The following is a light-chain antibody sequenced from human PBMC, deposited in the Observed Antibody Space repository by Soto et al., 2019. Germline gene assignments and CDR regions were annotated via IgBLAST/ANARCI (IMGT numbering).Light chain of an antibody. CDR1: QVISTS. Sequence: DIQLTQSPSFLSPSTGESVTITCRASQVISTSLAWYQVKPGKDPKLLIYAASTLESGVPSRFSATVSGTEFSLTITSMQPEDFATYYCQQLFDSQITCGQGTRLEIK. CDR3: QQLFDSQIT. V-gene: IGKV1-9*01. J-gene: IGKJ5*01. CDR2: AAS.